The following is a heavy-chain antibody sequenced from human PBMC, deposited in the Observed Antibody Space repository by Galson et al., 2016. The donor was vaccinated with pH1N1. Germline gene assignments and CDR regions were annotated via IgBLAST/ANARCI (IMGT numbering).Heavy chain of an antibody. CDR2: IYYSGST. D-gene: IGHD4-17*01. CDR1: GGSISSGGYY. J-gene: IGHJ4*02. V-gene: IGHV4-31*03. Sequence: TLSLTCTVSGGSISSGGYYWSWIRQHPGKGLEWIGYIYYSGSTYYNPSLKSRVTISVDTSKNQFSLKLSSVTAAATAVYYCARAFFYVDEGNYYFGYWGQGTLVTVSS. CDR3: ARAFFYVDEGNYYFGY.